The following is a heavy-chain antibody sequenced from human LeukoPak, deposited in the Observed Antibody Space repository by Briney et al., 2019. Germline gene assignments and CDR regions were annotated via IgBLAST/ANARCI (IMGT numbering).Heavy chain of an antibody. CDR2: ISSSSSTI. Sequence: GGSLRLSCAASGFTFSSYSMNWVRQAPGKGLEWVSYISSSSSTIYYADSVKGRFTISRDNAKNSLYLQMNSLRAEDTAVYYCARDLYSSSWLKFDPWGQGTLVTVSS. CDR3: ARDLYSSSWLKFDP. V-gene: IGHV3-48*01. CDR1: GFTFSSYS. D-gene: IGHD6-13*01. J-gene: IGHJ5*02.